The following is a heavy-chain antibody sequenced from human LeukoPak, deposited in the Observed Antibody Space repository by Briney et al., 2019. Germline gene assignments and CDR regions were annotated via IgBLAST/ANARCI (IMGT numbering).Heavy chain of an antibody. J-gene: IGHJ5*02. Sequence: SGPTLFNPTQPLTLTCTFSGFSLSTSGVGVGWIRQPPVKALEWLALIYWNDDKRYSPSLKSRLTITKDTSKNQVVLTMTNMDPVDTATYYCAHRAAAGTGIDPWGQGTLVTVSS. D-gene: IGHD6-13*01. CDR3: AHRAAAGTGIDP. CDR1: GFSLSTSGVG. CDR2: IYWNDDK. V-gene: IGHV2-5*01.